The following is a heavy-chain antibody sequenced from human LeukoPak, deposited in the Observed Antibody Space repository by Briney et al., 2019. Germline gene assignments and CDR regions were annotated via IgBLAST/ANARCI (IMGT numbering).Heavy chain of an antibody. Sequence: GRSLRLSCAASGFTFSSYGMHWVRQAPGKGLEWVAVISYDGSNKYYADSVKGRFTISRDNSKNTLYLQMNSLRAEDTAVYYCAKRPSTLWFGELLYDYFDYRGQGTLVTVSS. CDR3: AKRPSTLWFGELLYDYFDY. V-gene: IGHV3-30*18. CDR1: GFTFSSYG. CDR2: ISYDGSNK. J-gene: IGHJ4*02. D-gene: IGHD3-10*01.